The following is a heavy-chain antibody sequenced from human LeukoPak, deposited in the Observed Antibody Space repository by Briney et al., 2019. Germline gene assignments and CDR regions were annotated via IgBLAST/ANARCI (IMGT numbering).Heavy chain of an antibody. J-gene: IGHJ4*02. CDR2: IYTSGST. CDR3: AREADYYDKGGYYFDY. D-gene: IGHD3-22*01. Sequence: SQTLSLTCTVSGGSISSGSYYWSWIRQPAGKGLEWIGRIYTSGSTIYNPSLKSRVTISVDTSKNQFSLKLSSVTAADTAVYYCAREADYYDKGGYYFDYWGQGTLVTVSS. V-gene: IGHV4-61*02. CDR1: GGSISSGSYY.